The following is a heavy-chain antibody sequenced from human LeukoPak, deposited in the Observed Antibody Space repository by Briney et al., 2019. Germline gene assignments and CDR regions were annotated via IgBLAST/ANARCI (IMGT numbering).Heavy chain of an antibody. CDR3: AREGGLSGMDV. Sequence: SKTLSLTCTVSGGSISSYYWSWIRQPPEKGLEWIGYIYYSGSTNYNPSLKSRVTISVDTSKNQFSLELSSVTAADTAVYYCAREGGLSGMDVWGQGTTVTVSS. J-gene: IGHJ6*02. CDR1: GGSISSYY. CDR2: IYYSGST. D-gene: IGHD3-16*01. V-gene: IGHV4-59*01.